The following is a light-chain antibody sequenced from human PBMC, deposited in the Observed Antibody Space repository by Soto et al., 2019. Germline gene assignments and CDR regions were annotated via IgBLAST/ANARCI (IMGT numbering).Light chain of an antibody. V-gene: IGKV1-39*01. CDR3: QQSYSTPPT. CDR1: QGIGIY. CDR2: AAS. J-gene: IGKJ5*01. Sequence: DIQLTQSPSFLSASLGARVTITCLASQGIGIYLAWYQQKPGKAPKLLIYAASSLQSGVPSRFSGSGSGTDFTLTISSLQPEDFATYYCQQSYSTPPTFGQGTRLEIK.